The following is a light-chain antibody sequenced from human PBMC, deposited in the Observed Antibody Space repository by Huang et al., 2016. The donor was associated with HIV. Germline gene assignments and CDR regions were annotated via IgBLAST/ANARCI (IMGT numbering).Light chain of an antibody. CDR2: LGA. Sequence: IVMTQSPLSLPVTPGEPASMSCRSSQSLLHDNQYNYVDWYLQKPGQAPQVLIYLGANRAPGVPDRFSGSGSGTNFTLTINRVEAEDVDIYYCMQALQTPTFGGGTRVEIK. V-gene: IGKV2-28*01. J-gene: IGKJ4*01. CDR1: QSLLHDNQYNY. CDR3: MQALQTPT.